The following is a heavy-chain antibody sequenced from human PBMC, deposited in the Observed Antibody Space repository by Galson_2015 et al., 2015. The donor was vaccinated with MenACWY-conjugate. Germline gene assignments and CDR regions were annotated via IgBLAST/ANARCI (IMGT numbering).Heavy chain of an antibody. CDR3: ARLGGNYRTTSHFDY. CDR1: GFTISRYA. J-gene: IGHJ4*02. D-gene: IGHD1-26*01. V-gene: IGHV3-74*01. Sequence: SLRLSCAASGFTISRYAMHWVRQAPGKGLVWVSRINSDGRGTSYADSVKGRFTISRDNAKNTLYLQMNSLRAEDTAVYYCARLGGNYRTTSHFDYWGQGTLVTVSS. CDR2: INSDGRGT.